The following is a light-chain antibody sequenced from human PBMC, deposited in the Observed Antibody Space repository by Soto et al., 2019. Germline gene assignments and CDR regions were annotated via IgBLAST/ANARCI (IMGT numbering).Light chain of an antibody. V-gene: IGKV3-15*01. Sequence: EIVMTQSPDTLSVSPGERATLSCRASQSVSINLAWYQQKPGQAPRLLIYGASTRATGIPARFSGSGSGTEFTLTISSLQSEDFAVYYCQQYNNRPRTFGQGTKVEIK. CDR1: QSVSIN. J-gene: IGKJ1*01. CDR2: GAS. CDR3: QQYNNRPRT.